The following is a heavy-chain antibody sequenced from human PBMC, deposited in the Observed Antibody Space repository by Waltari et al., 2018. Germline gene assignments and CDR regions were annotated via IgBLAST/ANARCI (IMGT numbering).Heavy chain of an antibody. CDR2: ISSSGSTI. Sequence: EVQLVESGGGLVQPGGSLRLSCAASGFTFSSYEMNWVRQAPGKGLEWVSYISSSGSTIYYADSVKGRFTISRDNAKNSLYLQMNSLRVEDTAVYYCAREDYYDSSGDYWGQGTLVTVSS. CDR3: AREDYYDSSGDY. J-gene: IGHJ4*02. D-gene: IGHD3-22*01. CDR1: GFTFSSYE. V-gene: IGHV3-48*03.